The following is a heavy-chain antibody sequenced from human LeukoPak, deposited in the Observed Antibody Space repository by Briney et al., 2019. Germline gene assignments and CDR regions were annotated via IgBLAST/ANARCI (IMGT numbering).Heavy chain of an antibody. D-gene: IGHD3-22*01. Sequence: SETLSLTCTVSGGSISSGDYYWSWIRQPPGKGLEWIGYIYYSGSTYYNPSLKSRVTISVDTSKNQSSLKLSSVTAADTAVYYCARDHVVVVPHAFDIWGQGTMVTVSS. CDR1: GGSISSGDYY. V-gene: IGHV4-30-4*01. CDR2: IYYSGST. CDR3: ARDHVVVVPHAFDI. J-gene: IGHJ3*02.